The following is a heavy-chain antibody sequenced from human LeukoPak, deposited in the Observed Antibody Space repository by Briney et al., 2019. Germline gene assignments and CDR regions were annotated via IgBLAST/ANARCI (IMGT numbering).Heavy chain of an antibody. CDR1: GGSFSGYY. V-gene: IGHV4-34*01. J-gene: IGHJ4*02. CDR3: ARGASQLPLDY. D-gene: IGHD2-2*01. CDR2: INHSGST. Sequence: SETLSLTCAVYGGSFSGYYWSWIRQPPGKGLEWIGEINHSGSTNYNPSLKSRVAISVDTSKNQFSLKLSSVTAADTAVYYCARGASQLPLDYWGQGTLVTVSS.